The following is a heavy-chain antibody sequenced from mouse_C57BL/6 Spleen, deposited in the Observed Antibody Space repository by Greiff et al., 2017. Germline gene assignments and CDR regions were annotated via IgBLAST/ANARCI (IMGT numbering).Heavy chain of an antibody. V-gene: IGHV1-64*01. Sequence: QVQLQQPGAGLVKPGASVKLSCKASGYTFTSYWMHWVKQRPGQGLEWIGMIHPNSGSTNYNEKFKSKATLTVDKSSSTAYMQLSSLTSEDSAVYYGAREDGNTYYFDDWGQGTTLTVSS. J-gene: IGHJ2*01. CDR1: GYTFTSYW. CDR2: IHPNSGST. D-gene: IGHD2-1*01. CDR3: AREDGNTYYFDD.